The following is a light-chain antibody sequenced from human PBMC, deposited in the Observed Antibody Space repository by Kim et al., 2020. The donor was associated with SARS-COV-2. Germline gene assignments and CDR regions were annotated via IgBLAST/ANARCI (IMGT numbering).Light chain of an antibody. CDR2: TNN. CDR1: SSNIGSHT. V-gene: IGLV1-44*01. Sequence: QSVLTQPPSASGTPGQRVAISCSGSSSNIGSHTVNWYQQLPGTAPKLLIHTNNERPSGVPDRFSGSKSGTSASLAISGLQSEDETDYYCATWDDSLNGYVFGTGTKVTVL. J-gene: IGLJ1*01. CDR3: ATWDDSLNGYV.